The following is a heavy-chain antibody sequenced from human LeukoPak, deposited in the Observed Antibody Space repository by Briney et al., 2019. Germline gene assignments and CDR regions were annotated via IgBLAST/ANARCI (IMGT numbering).Heavy chain of an antibody. J-gene: IGHJ4*02. V-gene: IGHV3-30*02. D-gene: IGHD3-22*01. CDR1: GFTFSSYG. CDR3: ARVLYYDSSGDVGDY. CDR2: IRYDGSNK. Sequence: GGSLRLSCAASGFTFSSYGMHWVRQAPGKGLEWVAFIRYDGSNKYYADSVKGRFTISRDNSKNTLYLQMNSLRAEDTAVYYCARVLYYDSSGDVGDYWGQGTLVTVSS.